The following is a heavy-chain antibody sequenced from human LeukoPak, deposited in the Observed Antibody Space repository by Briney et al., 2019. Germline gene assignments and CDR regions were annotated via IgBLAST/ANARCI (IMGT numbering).Heavy chain of an antibody. D-gene: IGHD6-13*01. CDR1: GYTFTSYG. J-gene: IGHJ3*02. CDR3: ARAVGWGIAAAGTDAFDI. Sequence: GASVKVSCKASGYTFTSYGISWVRQAPGQGLEWMGWINPNSGGTNYAQKFQGRVTMTRDTSISTAYMELSRLRSDDTAVYYCARAVGWGIAAAGTDAFDIWGQGTMVTVSS. V-gene: IGHV1-2*02. CDR2: INPNSGGT.